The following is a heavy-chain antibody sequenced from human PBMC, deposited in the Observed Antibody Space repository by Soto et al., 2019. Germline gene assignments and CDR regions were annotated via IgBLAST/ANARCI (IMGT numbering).Heavy chain of an antibody. J-gene: IGHJ5*02. D-gene: IGHD3-10*01. CDR3: ARVLADYYGSGSYFWFDP. Sequence: QVQLVQSGAEVKKPGASVKVSCKASGYTFTSYAMHWVRQAPGQRLEWMGWINAGNGNTKYSQKFQGRVTITRDTSASTAYMELSSLRSEDTAVYYCARVLADYYGSGSYFWFDPWGQGTLVTVSS. CDR2: INAGNGNT. CDR1: GYTFTSYA. V-gene: IGHV1-3*01.